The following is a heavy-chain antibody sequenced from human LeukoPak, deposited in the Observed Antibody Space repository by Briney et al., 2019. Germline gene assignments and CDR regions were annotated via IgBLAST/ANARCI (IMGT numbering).Heavy chain of an antibody. CDR1: GVSLSTSGVG. D-gene: IGHD6-19*01. Sequence: ESGPTLVNPTQTLTLTCTFSGVSLSTSGVGVGWIRQPPEKALEWLALIYWDDDKRYSPSLKSRLTITKDTSKTQVVLTMTNMDPVDTATYSCARTAGQAGVFDIWGQGTMVTVSS. CDR3: ARTAGQAGVFDI. CDR2: IYWDDDK. J-gene: IGHJ3*02. V-gene: IGHV2-5*02.